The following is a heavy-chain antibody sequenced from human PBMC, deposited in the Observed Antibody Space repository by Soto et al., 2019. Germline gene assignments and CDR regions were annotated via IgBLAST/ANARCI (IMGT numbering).Heavy chain of an antibody. J-gene: IGHJ4*02. D-gene: IGHD3-22*01. CDR1: GFSLSTSGMR. CDR3: ARMRSDYDSSGLDY. CDR2: IDWDEDR. Sequence: SGPTLVNPTETLTLTCTFSGFSLSTSGMRVSWIRQAPGKALEWLARIDWDEDRFYSTSLKTRLTISKDTSKNQVVLTMTKMDPVDTATYYRARMRSDYDSSGLDYWGQAILVTAPQ. V-gene: IGHV2-70*04.